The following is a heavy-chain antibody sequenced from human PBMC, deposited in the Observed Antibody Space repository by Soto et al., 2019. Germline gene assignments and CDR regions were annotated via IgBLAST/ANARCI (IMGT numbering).Heavy chain of an antibody. CDR3: ARFSGRDSSSTSPIYYYYYMDV. J-gene: IGHJ6*03. V-gene: IGHV1-46*01. CDR2: INPSGGST. D-gene: IGHD2-2*01. Sequence: ASVKVSCKASGYTFTSYYMHWVRQAPGQGLEWMGIINPSGGSTNYAQKFQGRATITADKSTSTAYMELSSLRSEDTAVYYCARFSGRDSSSTSPIYYYYYMDVWGKGTTVTVSS. CDR1: GYTFTSYY.